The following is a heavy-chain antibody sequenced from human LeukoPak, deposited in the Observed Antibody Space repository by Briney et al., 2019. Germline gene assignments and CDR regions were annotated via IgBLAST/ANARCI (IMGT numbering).Heavy chain of an antibody. CDR3: ARGHWGLDY. D-gene: IGHD7-27*01. J-gene: IGHJ4*02. Sequence: PWGSLRLSCATSGFTFSDHYMNWIRQAPGKGLETVSYIYNGGDTIYYADSVRGRFTISRDNAESSLYLQMNSLRAEDTAVYYCARGHWGLDYWGRGTLVTLSS. CDR2: IYNGGDTI. CDR1: GFTFSDHY. V-gene: IGHV3-11*04.